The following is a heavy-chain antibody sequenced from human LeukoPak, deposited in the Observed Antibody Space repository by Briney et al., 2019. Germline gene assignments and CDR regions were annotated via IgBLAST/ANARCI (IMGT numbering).Heavy chain of an antibody. CDR2: IWYDGSNK. V-gene: IGHV3-33*08. Sequence: QAGGSLRLSCAASGFTFSSYGMHWVRQAPGKGLEWVAVIWYDGSNKYYADSVKGRFTISRDNSKNTLYLQMNSLRAEDTAVYYCARVFGSGWLRGMDVWGQGTTVTVSS. J-gene: IGHJ6*02. CDR3: ARVFGSGWLRGMDV. D-gene: IGHD6-19*01. CDR1: GFTFSSYG.